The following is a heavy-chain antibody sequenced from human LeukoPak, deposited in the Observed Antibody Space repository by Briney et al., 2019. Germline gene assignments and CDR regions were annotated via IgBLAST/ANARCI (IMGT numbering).Heavy chain of an antibody. J-gene: IGHJ5*02. Sequence: ASVKVSCKASGYTFSMYYMHWVRQAPGQGLEWMGIINPSGGSTSYAQKFQGRVTMTRDMSTSTDYMELSSLRSEDTAVYYCARDNSVEDTAWWFDPWGQGTLVTVSS. CDR3: ARDNSVEDTAWWFDP. CDR1: GYTFSMYY. V-gene: IGHV1-46*01. CDR2: INPSGGST. D-gene: IGHD4-23*01.